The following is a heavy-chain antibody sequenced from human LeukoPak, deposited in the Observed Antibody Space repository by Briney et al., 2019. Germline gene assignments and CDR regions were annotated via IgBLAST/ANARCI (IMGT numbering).Heavy chain of an antibody. J-gene: IGHJ4*02. D-gene: IGHD1-26*01. CDR1: GFAFSNYW. CDR2: IKQDGSER. CDR3: ARYGGSYYFDN. Sequence: GGSLRLSCAASGFAFSNYWMSWVRQAPGKGLEWVANIKQDGSERYYVDSVKGRFTISRDNAKNSLYLQMNSLRAEDTAVYYCARYGGSYYFDNWGQGTLVTVSS. V-gene: IGHV3-7*01.